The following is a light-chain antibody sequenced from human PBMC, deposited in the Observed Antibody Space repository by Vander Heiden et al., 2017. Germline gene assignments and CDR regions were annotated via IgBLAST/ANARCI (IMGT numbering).Light chain of an antibody. Sequence: DIQMTQSPSRLSASVGDRVVITCRASQSMSSWLAWYQQKPGKAPKLLIYDASSLESEVPSRFSGSGSWTEFTLTISSLQPDDFATYYCQQYNSFSPTFGGGTRVELK. CDR1: QSMSSW. CDR3: QQYNSFSPT. J-gene: IGKJ4*01. CDR2: DAS. V-gene: IGKV1-5*01.